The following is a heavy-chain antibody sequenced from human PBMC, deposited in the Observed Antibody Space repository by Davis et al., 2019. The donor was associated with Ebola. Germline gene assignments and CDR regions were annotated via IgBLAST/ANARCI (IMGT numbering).Heavy chain of an antibody. CDR2: IYPGDSDT. CDR1: GYTFTTYW. Sequence: GESLKIPCKGSGYTFTTYWIGWVHQMPGKGLEWMGIIYPGDSDTRYSPSFQGQVTISADKSISTAYLQWSSLKASDTAMYYCARRGGWSGAFLDYWGQGTLVTVSS. D-gene: IGHD3-3*02. J-gene: IGHJ4*02. V-gene: IGHV5-51*07. CDR3: ARRGGWSGAFLDY.